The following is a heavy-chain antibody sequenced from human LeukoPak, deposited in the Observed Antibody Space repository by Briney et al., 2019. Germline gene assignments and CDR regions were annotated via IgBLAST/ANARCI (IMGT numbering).Heavy chain of an antibody. CDR3: ARGPIGPICPSMDV. J-gene: IGHJ6*04. Sequence: GGSLRLSCAASGFSVSPNYMHWVRQAPGKGLEWVSVIYSTDSTYYADSVKGRFTISRDNSKNTVYLQMNTLRVEDTAVYYCARGPIGPICPSMDVWGKGTTVTISS. D-gene: IGHD2-21*01. CDR1: GFSVSPNY. V-gene: IGHV3-66*01. CDR2: IYSTDST.